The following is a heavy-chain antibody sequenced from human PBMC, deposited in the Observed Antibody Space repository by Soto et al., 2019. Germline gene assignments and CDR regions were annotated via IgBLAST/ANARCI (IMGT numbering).Heavy chain of an antibody. CDR1: GFTFSSYA. J-gene: IGHJ3*02. D-gene: IGHD3-16*02. CDR2: ISYDGSNK. Sequence: QVQLVESGGGVVQPGRSLRLSCAASGFTFSSYAMHWVRQAPGKGLEWVAVISYDGSNKYYADSVKGRFTISRDNSKNTLYLQMNSLRAEDTAVYYCARVSLFWGSYRYDAFDIWGQGTMVTVSS. V-gene: IGHV3-30-3*01. CDR3: ARVSLFWGSYRYDAFDI.